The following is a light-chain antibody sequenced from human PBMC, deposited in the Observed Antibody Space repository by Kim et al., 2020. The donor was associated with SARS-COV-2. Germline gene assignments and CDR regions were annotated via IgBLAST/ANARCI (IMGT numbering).Light chain of an antibody. Sequence: QPVLTQPPSVSGAPGQTVTISCTGSSSNIGADYDVHWYQRVPGTAPKLLIYGNTNRPAGVPDRFSGSKSGTSASLAISGLLPEDEADYYCQSYDITLSDSRVFGGGTKLTVL. CDR2: GNT. V-gene: IGLV1-40*01. CDR3: QSYDITLSDSRV. CDR1: SSNIGADYD. J-gene: IGLJ3*02.